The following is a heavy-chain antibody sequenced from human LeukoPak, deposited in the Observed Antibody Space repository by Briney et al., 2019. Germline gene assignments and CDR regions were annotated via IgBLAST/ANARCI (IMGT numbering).Heavy chain of an antibody. CDR2: IIPIFGTA. CDR1: GGTFSSYA. D-gene: IGHD3-3*01. V-gene: IGHV1-69*13. Sequence: SVKVSCKASGGTFSSYAISWVRQAPGQGLEWMGGIIPIFGTANYAQKFQGRVTITADESTSTAYMELSSLRSEDTAVYYCARRTIFGVANQETFDYWGQGTLATVSS. CDR3: ARRTIFGVANQETFDY. J-gene: IGHJ4*02.